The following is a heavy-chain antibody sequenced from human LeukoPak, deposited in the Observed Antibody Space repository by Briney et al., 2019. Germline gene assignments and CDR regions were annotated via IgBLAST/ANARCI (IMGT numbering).Heavy chain of an antibody. Sequence: ASVKVSCKASGYTFITYYMHWVRQSPGKGLEWMRGFDPEDGETIYAQKFQGRVTMTEDTSTDTAYMELSSLRSEDTAVYYCATRTPPYYYYGMDVWGQGTTVTVSS. CDR3: ATRTPPYYYYGMDV. D-gene: IGHD1-14*01. V-gene: IGHV1-24*01. J-gene: IGHJ6*02. CDR2: FDPEDGET. CDR1: GYTFITYY.